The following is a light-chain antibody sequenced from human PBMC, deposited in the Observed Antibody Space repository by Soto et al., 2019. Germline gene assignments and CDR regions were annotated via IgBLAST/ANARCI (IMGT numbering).Light chain of an antibody. V-gene: IGLV2-14*03. CDR2: DVR. CDR3: FPSSTKIWRHV. CDR1: SSDLGTYNY. Sequence: QSVLTQPASVSGSPGQSITIFCSGTSSDLGTYNYVSWYQQHPDKAPKLIIYDVRHRPSGISDRFSGSKSGDTASLIISGLQAEDEADYYGFPSSTKIWRHVLGTGTKLTVL. J-gene: IGLJ1*01.